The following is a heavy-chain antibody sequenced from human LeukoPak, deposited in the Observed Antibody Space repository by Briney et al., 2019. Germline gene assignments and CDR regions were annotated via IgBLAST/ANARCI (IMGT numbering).Heavy chain of an antibody. V-gene: IGHV5-51*01. CDR3: ARHHYYGSGSYYTNWFDP. J-gene: IGHJ5*02. D-gene: IGHD3-10*01. Sequence: GESLKISCKGSGYSFTSYWIGWVRQMPGKGLEWMGILYPGDSDTRYSPSFQGQVTISADKSISTAYLQWSSLKASDTAMYYCARHHYYGSGSYYTNWFDPWGQGTLVTVSS. CDR2: LYPGDSDT. CDR1: GYSFTSYW.